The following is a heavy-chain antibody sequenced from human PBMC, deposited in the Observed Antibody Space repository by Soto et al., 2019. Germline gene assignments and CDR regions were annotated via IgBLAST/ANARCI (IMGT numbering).Heavy chain of an antibody. CDR3: AKAGIVVGIKIDY. Sequence: EVQLLESGGGLVQPGGSLRLSCAASGFTFSSYAMSWVRQAPGKGLEWVSAISGSGGSTYYADSVKGRFTISRDNSKNTLYLQMNSMIAEDTAVYYCAKAGIVVGIKIDYWGQGTLVTVSS. CDR1: GFTFSSYA. D-gene: IGHD2-2*01. J-gene: IGHJ4*02. CDR2: ISGSGGST. V-gene: IGHV3-23*01.